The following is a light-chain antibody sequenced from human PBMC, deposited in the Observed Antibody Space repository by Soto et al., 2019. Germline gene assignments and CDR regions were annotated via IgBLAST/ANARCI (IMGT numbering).Light chain of an antibody. J-gene: IGLJ2*01. CDR1: SSNIGVNA. Sequence: QSVLTQPPSASGTPGQRVTISCSGSSSNIGVNAVTWYQQLPGTAPKLVIYSNKQRPSGVPDRFSGSKSGTSASLAISGLQSEDEADYYCAAWDDSLSGPIFGGGTQLTVL. CDR3: AAWDDSLSGPI. V-gene: IGLV1-44*01. CDR2: SNK.